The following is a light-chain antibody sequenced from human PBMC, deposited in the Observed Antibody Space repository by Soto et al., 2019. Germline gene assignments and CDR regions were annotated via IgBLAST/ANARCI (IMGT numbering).Light chain of an antibody. Sequence: IQGAQSPVTLSASAADRFTTTGRASQSIRSWLAWYQQKPGRAPKFLIYDASSLESGVPSRFSGSGSGTDFTLTISSLEPDDFAVYYCQQHDNYQLTFGRGTQLEIK. V-gene: IGKV1-5*01. J-gene: IGKJ5*01. CDR1: QSIRSW. CDR2: DAS. CDR3: QQHDNYQLT.